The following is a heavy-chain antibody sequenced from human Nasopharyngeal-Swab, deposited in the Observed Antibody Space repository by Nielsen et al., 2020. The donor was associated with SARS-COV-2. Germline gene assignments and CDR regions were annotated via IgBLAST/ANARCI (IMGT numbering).Heavy chain of an antibody. CDR2: ISAYNGNT. V-gene: IGHV1-18*01. CDR1: GYTFTSYG. Sequence: ASVKVSCKASGYTFTSYGISWVRQAPGQGLEWMGWISAYNGNTNYAQKLQGRVTMTTDTSTSTAYMELRSLRSDDTAVYYCARDRGGYQLSYSGWFDPWGQGTLVTVSS. CDR3: ARDRGGYQLSYSGWFDP. D-gene: IGHD2-2*01. J-gene: IGHJ5*02.